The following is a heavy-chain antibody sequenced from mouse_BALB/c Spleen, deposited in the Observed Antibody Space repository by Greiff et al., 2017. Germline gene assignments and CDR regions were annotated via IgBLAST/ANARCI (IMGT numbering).Heavy chain of an antibody. CDR1: GFTFSSFG. Sequence: EVHLVESGGGLVKPGGSLKLSCAASGFTFSSFGMHWVRQAPEKGLEWVAYISSGSSTIYYADTVKGRFTISRDNPKNTLFLQMTSLRSEDTAMYYCARRGSYGNYVYYAMDYWGQGTSVTVSS. D-gene: IGHD2-1*01. CDR3: ARRGSYGNYVYYAMDY. CDR2: ISSGSSTI. V-gene: IGHV5-17*02. J-gene: IGHJ4*01.